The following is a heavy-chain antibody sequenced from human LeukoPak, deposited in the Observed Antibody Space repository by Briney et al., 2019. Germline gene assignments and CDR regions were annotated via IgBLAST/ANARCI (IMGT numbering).Heavy chain of an antibody. CDR3: ARDREITKPYYYGMDV. V-gene: IGHV4-59*01. CDR2: FSHSGST. Sequence: PADTLSLTCTVSGGSIRNYYWGWIRQPPGKGPEWIGYFSHSGSTNYNPSLKSRVTISVDTSKNQFSVKLSSVTAADTAVYYCARDREITKPYYYGMDVWGQGTTVTVSS. D-gene: IGHD3-3*01. J-gene: IGHJ6*02. CDR1: GGSIRNYY.